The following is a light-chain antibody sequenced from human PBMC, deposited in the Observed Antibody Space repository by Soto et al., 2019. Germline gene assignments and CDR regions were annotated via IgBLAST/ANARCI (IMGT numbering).Light chain of an antibody. CDR1: SSDIGGYKY. CDR3: SSYTSATTGII. CDR2: EVT. Sequence: QSALTQPASVSGSPGQSITISCTGTSSDIGGYKYVSWYLHHPGKAPKLLIYEVTNRPSGVSDRFSGSKSGDTALLTISGLHAEDEADYYCSSYTSATTGIIFGTGTKLTVL. J-gene: IGLJ1*01. V-gene: IGLV2-14*01.